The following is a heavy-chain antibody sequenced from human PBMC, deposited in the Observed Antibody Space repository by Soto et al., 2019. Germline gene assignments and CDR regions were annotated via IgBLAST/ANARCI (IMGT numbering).Heavy chain of an antibody. D-gene: IGHD2-2*01. CDR3: ARDERGTCTSSTCYYFDY. CDR1: GYTSTRYG. J-gene: IGHJ4*02. CDR2: TSADNGDT. V-gene: IGHV1-18*04. Sequence: ASVKVSCTASGYTSTRYGFSWVRQAPGQGLEWMAWTSADNGDTNYAPKLEGRVTLTTDTSQGTAYMELRSLRSDDTAVYYCARDERGTCTSSTCYYFDYWGQGTLVTVSS.